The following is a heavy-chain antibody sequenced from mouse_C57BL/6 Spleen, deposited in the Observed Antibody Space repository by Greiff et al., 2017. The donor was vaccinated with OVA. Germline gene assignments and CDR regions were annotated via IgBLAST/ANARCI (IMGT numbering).Heavy chain of an antibody. J-gene: IGHJ3*01. V-gene: IGHV1-81*01. CDR1: GYTFTSYG. D-gene: IGHD3-2*02. Sequence: VQLVESGAELARPGASVKLSCKASGYTFTSYGISWVKQRTGQGLEWIGEIYPRSGNTYYNEKFKGKATLTADKSSSTAYMELRSLTSEDSAVYFCARGEDSSGYGAYWGQGTLVTVSA. CDR2: IYPRSGNT. CDR3: ARGEDSSGYGAY.